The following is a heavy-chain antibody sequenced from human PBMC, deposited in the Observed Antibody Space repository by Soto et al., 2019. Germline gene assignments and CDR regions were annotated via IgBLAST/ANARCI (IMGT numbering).Heavy chain of an antibody. CDR1: GFTFSSYA. CDR3: ARALYYDILTGSCYYYGMDV. D-gene: IGHD3-9*01. CDR2: ISYDGSNK. J-gene: IGHJ6*02. V-gene: IGHV3-30*04. Sequence: GGSLRLSCAASGFTFSSYAMHWVRQAPGKGLEWVAVISYDGSNKYYADSVKGRFTISRDNSKNTLYLQMNSLRAEDTTVYYCARALYYDILTGSCYYYGMDVWGQGTPVTVSS.